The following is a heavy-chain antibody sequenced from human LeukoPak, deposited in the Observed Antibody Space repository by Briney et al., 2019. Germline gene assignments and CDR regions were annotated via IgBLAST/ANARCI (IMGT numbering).Heavy chain of an antibody. CDR1: GYAFTKYY. J-gene: IGHJ3*02. Sequence: ASVKVPCKASGYAFTKYYMHWVRQAPGQGLEWMGIMNPSGGSTTYAQKFRGRVTMTSDTSTSTVFMELSSLRSEDTAIYYCARWNDAANGLDIWGQGTMVTVSS. V-gene: IGHV1-46*01. CDR2: MNPSGGST. D-gene: IGHD1-1*01. CDR3: ARWNDAANGLDI.